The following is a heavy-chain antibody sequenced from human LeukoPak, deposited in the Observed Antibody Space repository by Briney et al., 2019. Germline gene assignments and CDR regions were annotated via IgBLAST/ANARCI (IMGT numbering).Heavy chain of an antibody. D-gene: IGHD6-19*01. CDR2: IYTDGST. CDR1: GFTVSNNY. Sequence: PGGSLRLSCAASGFTVSNNYMSWVRQAPGKGLEWVSVIYTDGSTYYADSVKGRFTISRDNSKNTLYLQMNSLRTEDTAVYYCARVSSVAGAPFFDSWGQGTLVTVSS. CDR3: ARVSSVAGAPFFDS. V-gene: IGHV3-53*01. J-gene: IGHJ4*02.